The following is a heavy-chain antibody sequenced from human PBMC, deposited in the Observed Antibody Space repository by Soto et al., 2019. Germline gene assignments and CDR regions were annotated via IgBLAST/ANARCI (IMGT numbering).Heavy chain of an antibody. CDR3: AKGTLQWFPF. CDR1: GFTFTSNA. CDR2: ISGSGGNT. Sequence: PGGSLRLSCVASGFTFTSNAMSWVRQAPGKGLEWLSDISGSGGNTNYADSVKGRFTISRDNSKNTVYLEMNSLRVEETAVYYCAKGTLQWFPFWGQGTLVTVSS. D-gene: IGHD3-3*01. J-gene: IGHJ4*02. V-gene: IGHV3-23*01.